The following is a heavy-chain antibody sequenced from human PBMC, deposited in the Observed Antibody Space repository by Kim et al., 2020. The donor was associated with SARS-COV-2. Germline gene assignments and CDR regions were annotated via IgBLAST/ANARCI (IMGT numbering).Heavy chain of an antibody. CDR2: MNPNSGNT. J-gene: IGHJ5*02. Sequence: ASVKVSCKASGYTFTSYDINWVRQATGQGLEWMGWMNPNSGNTGYAQKFQGRVTMTRNTSISTAYMELSSLRSEDTAVDYCARGRGSKQWLSTVRFDPWGQGTLVTVSS. CDR1: GYTFTSYD. CDR3: ARGRGSKQWLSTVRFDP. D-gene: IGHD6-19*01. V-gene: IGHV1-8*01.